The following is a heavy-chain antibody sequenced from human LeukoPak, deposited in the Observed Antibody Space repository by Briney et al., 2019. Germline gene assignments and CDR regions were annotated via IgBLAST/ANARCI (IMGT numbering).Heavy chain of an antibody. CDR2: IYYSGST. Sequence: SETLSLTCTVSGGSISSYYWSWIRQPPGKGLEWIGYIYYSGSTNYNPSLKSRVTISVDTSKNQFSLKLSSVTAADTAVYYCARTAADSSGYQGEGHYFDYWGQGTLVTVSS. CDR1: GGSISSYY. CDR3: ARTAADSSGYQGEGHYFDY. V-gene: IGHV4-59*01. D-gene: IGHD3-22*01. J-gene: IGHJ4*02.